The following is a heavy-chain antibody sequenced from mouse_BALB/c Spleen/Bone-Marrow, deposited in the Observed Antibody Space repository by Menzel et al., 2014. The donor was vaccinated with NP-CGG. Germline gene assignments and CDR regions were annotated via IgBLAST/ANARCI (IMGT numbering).Heavy chain of an antibody. CDR2: INPSNGGT. V-gene: IGHV1S81*02. J-gene: IGHJ4*01. CDR1: GYTFTNYY. CDR3: TRLPH. Sequence: QVQLKQSGAELVKPGASVKLSCRASGYTFTNYYMYWVKQRPGQGLEWIGEINPSNGGTNFNERFKSKATPTVDKSSSTAYMQLSSLTSEDSAVYYCTRLPHWGQGTSVTVSS. D-gene: IGHD5-1*01.